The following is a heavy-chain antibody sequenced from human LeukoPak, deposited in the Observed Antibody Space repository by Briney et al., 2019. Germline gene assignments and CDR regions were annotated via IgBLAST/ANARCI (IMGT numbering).Heavy chain of an antibody. CDR3: ARGRNDNGGMFFDS. D-gene: IGHD4-23*01. J-gene: IGHJ4*02. CDR2: ISYSGYT. Sequence: SETLSLTCTVSGGSIRSYYWSWIRQAPGKGLEWIGFISYSGYTSYSPSLKSRVAISVDTSKSQSSLRLSSLTAADTAIYYCARGRNDNGGMFFDSWAQGTLVTVSS. CDR1: GGSIRSYY. V-gene: IGHV4-59*01.